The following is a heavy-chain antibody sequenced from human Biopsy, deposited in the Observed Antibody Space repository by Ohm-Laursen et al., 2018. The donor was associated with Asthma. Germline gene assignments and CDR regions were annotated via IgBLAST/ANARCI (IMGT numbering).Heavy chain of an antibody. CDR3: ARKAGSCISRTCYSLDF. V-gene: IGHV1-69*13. Sequence: GASVKVSCKSLGGTFNTYVIGWVRQAPGQGLEWMSGINSVFGTTTYPQKFQDRVTITADDSTSTVYMESSSLRSEDTAVYYCARKAGSCISRTCYSLDFWGQGTLVTVSS. CDR2: INSVFGTT. CDR1: GGTFNTYV. D-gene: IGHD2-2*01. J-gene: IGHJ4*02.